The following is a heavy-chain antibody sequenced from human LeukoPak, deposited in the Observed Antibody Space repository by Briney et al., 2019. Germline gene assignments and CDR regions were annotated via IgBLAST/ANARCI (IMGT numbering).Heavy chain of an antibody. J-gene: IGHJ4*02. CDR1: GFNFSAYG. D-gene: IGHD3-10*01. CDR2: IRYDGNIK. Sequence: GGSLRLSCAATGFNFSAYGMHWVRQAPGKGLEWVAFIRYDGNIKYYADSVKGRFTISRDNSKNTVDMQMNNLRVEDTAVYYCAKPTSHKDANYGLTVTKYWGQGILVTVSS. CDR3: AKPTSHKDANYGLTVTKY. V-gene: IGHV3-30*02.